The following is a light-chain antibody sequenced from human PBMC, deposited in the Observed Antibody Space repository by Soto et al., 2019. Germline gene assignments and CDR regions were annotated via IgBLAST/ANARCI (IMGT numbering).Light chain of an antibody. Sequence: QSVLTQPPCASGSPGQSVTISCTGTSSDVGGYNYVSWYQQHPGKAPQLMIYEVTKRPSGVPDRFSGSKSGNTASLTVSGLQAEDEADYYCISYAGSNNFVFGTGIKVTVL. CDR1: SSDVGGYNY. V-gene: IGLV2-8*01. CDR3: ISYAGSNNFV. J-gene: IGLJ1*01. CDR2: EVT.